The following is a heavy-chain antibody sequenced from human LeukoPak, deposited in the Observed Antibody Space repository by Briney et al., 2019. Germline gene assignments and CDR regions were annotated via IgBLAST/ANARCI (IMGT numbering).Heavy chain of an antibody. Sequence: GRSLRLSCAASGFTFSNYALHWVRQAPGKGLEWVAVISYDGSNKYYADSVRGRFTISRDNSKNTLYLQMNSLRAEDTAVYYCAKAPPPGGNYMDVWGKGTTVTVSS. J-gene: IGHJ6*03. CDR3: AKAPPPGGNYMDV. CDR2: ISYDGSNK. D-gene: IGHD1-14*01. CDR1: GFTFSNYA. V-gene: IGHV3-30*04.